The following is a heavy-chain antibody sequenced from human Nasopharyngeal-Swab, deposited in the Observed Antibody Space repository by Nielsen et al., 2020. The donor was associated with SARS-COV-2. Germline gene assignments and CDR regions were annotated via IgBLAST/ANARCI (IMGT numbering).Heavy chain of an antibody. J-gene: IGHJ4*02. Sequence: VHQMPGKGLEWMGIIYPGDSDTRYSPSFQGQVTISADKSISTAYLQWSSLKASDTAMYYCARPAGGGYFDYWGQGTLVTVSS. CDR2: IYPGDSDT. V-gene: IGHV5-51*07. D-gene: IGHD3-16*01. CDR3: ARPAGGGYFDY.